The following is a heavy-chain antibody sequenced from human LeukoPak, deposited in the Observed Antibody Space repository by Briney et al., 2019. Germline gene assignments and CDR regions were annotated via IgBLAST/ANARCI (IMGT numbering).Heavy chain of an antibody. CDR2: IYHSGST. J-gene: IGHJ4*02. V-gene: IGHV4-30-2*01. CDR3: ARVARGVAAPYFDY. D-gene: IGHD6-6*01. CDR1: GGSISSGGYS. Sequence: SETLSLTCAVSGGSISSGGYSWSWIRQPPGKGLEWIGYIYHSGSTYYNPSLKSRVTISVDGSKNQFSLKLSSVTAADTAVYYCARVARGVAAPYFDYWGQGTLVTVSS.